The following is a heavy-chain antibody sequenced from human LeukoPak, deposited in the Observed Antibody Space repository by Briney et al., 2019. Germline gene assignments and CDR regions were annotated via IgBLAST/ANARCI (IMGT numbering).Heavy chain of an antibody. Sequence: SETLSLTCTVSGGSVSSYYWSWIRQPPGKGLEWIGYIYDIGSTKYNPSLKSRVTISVDTSKNQFSLKLSSVTAADTAVYYCARGRRLLWFGEFFDYWGQGTLVTVSS. CDR2: IYDIGST. D-gene: IGHD3-10*01. CDR1: GGSVSSYY. J-gene: IGHJ4*02. CDR3: ARGRRLLWFGEFFDY. V-gene: IGHV4-59*02.